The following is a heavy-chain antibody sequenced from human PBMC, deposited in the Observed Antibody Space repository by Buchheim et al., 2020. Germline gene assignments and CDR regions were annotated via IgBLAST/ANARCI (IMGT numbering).Heavy chain of an antibody. CDR1: GDSVSSAHKF. CDR3: ARADVVVPAVKSYFDL. CDR2: IYSGGAT. V-gene: IGHV4-39*07. Sequence: QLQLQESGPGLVKPSETLSLTCTVSGDSVSSAHKFWGWIRQPPGKGLEWIGSIYSGGATYYNPSLKSRVTISVDTSKNQFSLKLSSVTAADTAVYYCARADVVVPAVKSYFDLWGRGTL. J-gene: IGHJ2*01. D-gene: IGHD2-2*01.